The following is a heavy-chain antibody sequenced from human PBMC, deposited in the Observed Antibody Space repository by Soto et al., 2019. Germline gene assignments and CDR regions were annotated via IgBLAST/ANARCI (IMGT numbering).Heavy chain of an antibody. V-gene: IGHV3-23*01. CDR2: ISGSGGRT. CDR3: AKTSRPHLGELSLQEIHFDN. Sequence: EVQLLESGGGLVQHGGSLRLSCAASGFTFTNYAMNWVRQAPGKGLEWVSGISGSGGRTYYADSVQGRFTISRDNSKSTVYLEMNSLRAEDTAVYYCAKTSRPHLGELSLQEIHFDNWGQGTLVTVSS. D-gene: IGHD3-16*02. J-gene: IGHJ4*02. CDR1: GFTFTNYA.